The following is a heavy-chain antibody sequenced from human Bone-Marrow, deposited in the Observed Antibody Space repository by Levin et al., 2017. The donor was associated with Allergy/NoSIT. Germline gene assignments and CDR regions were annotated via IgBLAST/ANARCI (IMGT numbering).Heavy chain of an antibody. J-gene: IGHJ4*02. Sequence: PGESLKISCKASGYTFTRYHMHWVRQAPGQGLEWMGIINRSGDSIFYAQRFRGRVTMTRDTSTSTVYMELSSLRSEDTAVYYCARDDIEVTGPFDYWGQGTLVTVSS. D-gene: IGHD2-21*02. V-gene: IGHV1-46*01. CDR1: GYTFTRYH. CDR3: ARDDIEVTGPFDY. CDR2: INRSGDSI.